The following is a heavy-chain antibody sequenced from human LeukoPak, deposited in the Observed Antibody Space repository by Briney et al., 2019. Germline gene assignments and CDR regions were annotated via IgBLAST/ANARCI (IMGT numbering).Heavy chain of an antibody. J-gene: IGHJ3*02. CDR2: ISGSGDTT. Sequence: GGSLRLSCAASGFTFSSYAMSWVRQAPGKRLEWVSAISGSGDTTYYADSVKGRFTISRDNSKNTLYLQMNSLRAEDTAVYYCAKDDSNDAFDIWGQGTMVTVSS. D-gene: IGHD3-22*01. V-gene: IGHV3-23*01. CDR1: GFTFSSYA. CDR3: AKDDSNDAFDI.